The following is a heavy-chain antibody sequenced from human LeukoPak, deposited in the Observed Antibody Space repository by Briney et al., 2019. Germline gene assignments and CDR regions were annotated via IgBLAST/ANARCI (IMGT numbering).Heavy chain of an antibody. Sequence: GESLKISCKGSGYSFTSYWIGWVRQMPGKGLEWMGVIYAGDSDTRYSPSFQGQVTISADKSISTAYLQWSSLKASDTAMYYCARQAQGKAAQGPSYYYYYMDVWGKGTTVTVSS. D-gene: IGHD6-6*01. CDR1: GYSFTSYW. V-gene: IGHV5-51*01. CDR3: ARQAQGKAAQGPSYYYYYMDV. J-gene: IGHJ6*03. CDR2: IYAGDSDT.